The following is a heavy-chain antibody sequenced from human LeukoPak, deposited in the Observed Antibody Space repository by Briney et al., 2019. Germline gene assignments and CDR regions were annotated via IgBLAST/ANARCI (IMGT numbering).Heavy chain of an antibody. D-gene: IGHD2-2*03. CDR2: ISWNSGSI. V-gene: IGHV3-9*01. CDR1: GFTLDDYA. J-gene: IGHJ6*02. CDR3: AKDISAGGYCSSTSCPYYYGMDV. Sequence: GRSLRLSCAASGFTLDDYAMHWVRQAPGKGLEWVSGISWNSGSIGYADSVKGRFTISRDNAKNSLYLQMNSLRAEDTALYYCAKDISAGGYCSSTSCPYYYGMDVWGQGTTVTVSS.